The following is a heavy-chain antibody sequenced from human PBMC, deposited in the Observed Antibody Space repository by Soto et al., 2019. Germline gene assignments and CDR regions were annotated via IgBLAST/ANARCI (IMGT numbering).Heavy chain of an antibody. D-gene: IGHD5-18*01. V-gene: IGHV3-11*01. Sequence: GGSLRLSCAASGFTFSDYYMSWIRQAPGKGLEWVSYISSSGSTIYYADSVKGRFTISRDNAKNSLYLQMNSLRAEDTAVYYCARDPIVDTAMDEYWGQGTLVTVSS. CDR2: ISSSGSTI. J-gene: IGHJ4*02. CDR3: ARDPIVDTAMDEY. CDR1: GFTFSDYY.